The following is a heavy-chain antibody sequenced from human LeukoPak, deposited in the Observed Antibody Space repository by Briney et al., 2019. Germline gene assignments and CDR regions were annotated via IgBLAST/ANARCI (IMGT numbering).Heavy chain of an antibody. Sequence: PSETLSLTCTVSGGSISSGDYYWSWIRQPPGKGLEWIGYIYYSGSTYYNPSLKSRVTISVDTSKNQFSLKLSSVTAADTAVYYCARVLAAAGPNPGGAVDYWGQGTLVTVSS. V-gene: IGHV4-30-4*08. CDR3: ARVLAAAGPNPGGAVDY. D-gene: IGHD6-13*01. CDR2: IYYSGST. J-gene: IGHJ4*02. CDR1: GGSISSGDYY.